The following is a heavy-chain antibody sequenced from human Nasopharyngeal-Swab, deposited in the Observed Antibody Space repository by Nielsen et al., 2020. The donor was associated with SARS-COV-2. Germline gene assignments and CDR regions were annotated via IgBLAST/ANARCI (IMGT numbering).Heavy chain of an antibody. CDR2: ISSSGSYM. J-gene: IGHJ4*02. Sequence: GESLKISCAASGFTFSDYTMNWVRHPPGQWLEWVSSISSSGSYMYYTDSVKGRFTMSRDNAKNSLYLQMNSLRAEDTAVYYCASDSRYWGQGTLVTVSS. CDR1: GFTFSDYT. CDR3: ASDSRY. V-gene: IGHV3-21*01. D-gene: IGHD2-2*01.